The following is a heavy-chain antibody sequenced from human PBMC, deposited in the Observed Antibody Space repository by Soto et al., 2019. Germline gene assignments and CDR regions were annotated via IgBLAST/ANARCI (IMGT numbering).Heavy chain of an antibody. J-gene: IGHJ4*02. CDR2: ITNSGGST. CDR1: GFTFSNYA. Sequence: PGGSLRLSCAASGFTFSNYAMNWVRQAPGKGLEWVSGITNSGGSTYYADSVKGRFTISRDNSKNTLYLQMNSLRAEDTAVYYCAKSMRGFWLPIDFSGQETLVTVST. CDR3: AKSMRGFWLPIDF. D-gene: IGHD3-3*01. V-gene: IGHV3-23*01.